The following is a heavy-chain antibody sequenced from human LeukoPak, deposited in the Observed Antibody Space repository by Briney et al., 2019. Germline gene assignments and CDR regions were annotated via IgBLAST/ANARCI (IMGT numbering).Heavy chain of an antibody. V-gene: IGHV3-23*01. Sequence: GGSLRLSCAASGFPFSASAMTWVRQAPGKGLEWVSHILSTGTTYYADSVRGRFTISRDNSKNTLYLLMTSLRAGDTAVYYCATVKYDYGDPVGWFDPWGQGTLVTVSS. CDR3: ATVKYDYGDPVGWFDP. CDR2: ILSTGTT. J-gene: IGHJ5*02. CDR1: GFPFSASA. D-gene: IGHD4-17*01.